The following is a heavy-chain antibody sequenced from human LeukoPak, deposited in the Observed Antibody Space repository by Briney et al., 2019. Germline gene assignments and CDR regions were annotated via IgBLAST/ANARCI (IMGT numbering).Heavy chain of an antibody. J-gene: IGHJ4*02. CDR1: GFTFITYA. V-gene: IGHV3-23*01. CDR3: AKDLLWIPTTAQGDY. D-gene: IGHD5-18*01. Sequence: NPGGSLRLSCSASGFTFITYAMIWVRQAPGKGLERVSGISGRGDNTYYADSVQGRFTISRDNSKNTLYLQMDSLRVEDTAVYYCAKDLLWIPTTAQGDYWGQGTLVTVSS. CDR2: ISGRGDNT.